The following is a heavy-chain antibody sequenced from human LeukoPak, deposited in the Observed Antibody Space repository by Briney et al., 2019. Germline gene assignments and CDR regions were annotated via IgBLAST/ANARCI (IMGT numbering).Heavy chain of an antibody. V-gene: IGHV4-34*01. CDR3: ARGPYYDILTGHKEYYFDY. CDR1: GGSFSGYY. CDR2: INHSGST. D-gene: IGHD3-9*01. J-gene: IGHJ4*02. Sequence: TSETLSLTCAVYGGSFSGYYWSWIRQPSGKGLEWIGEINHSGSTNYNPSLKSRVTISVDTSKNQFSLKLSSVTAADTAVYYCARGPYYDILTGHKEYYFDYWGQGTLVTVSS.